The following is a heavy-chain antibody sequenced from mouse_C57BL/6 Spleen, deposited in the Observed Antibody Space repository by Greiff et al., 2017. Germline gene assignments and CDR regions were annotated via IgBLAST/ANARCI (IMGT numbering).Heavy chain of an antibody. CDR2: IYPGDGDT. J-gene: IGHJ4*01. Sequence: VQLQQSGPELVKPGASVKISCKASGYAFSSSWMNWVKQRPGKGLEWIGRIYPGDGDTNYNGKFKGKATLTADKSSSTAYMQLSSLTSEDSAVYFCARKSRLRRYAMDYWGQGTSVTVSS. V-gene: IGHV1-82*01. CDR3: ARKSRLRRYAMDY. D-gene: IGHD2-4*01. CDR1: GYAFSSSW.